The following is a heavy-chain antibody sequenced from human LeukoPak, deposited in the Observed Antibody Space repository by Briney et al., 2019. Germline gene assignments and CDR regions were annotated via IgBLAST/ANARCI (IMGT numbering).Heavy chain of an antibody. Sequence: SQTLSLTCAISGDSVSSNNTTWDWVRQSPSRGLEWLGRTYYRSKWDNDYAASVKSRITINADTSKNQFSLQLYSVTAADTAVYYCARYEEFSTGYLASSPRHYFDHWGQGTLVTVSS. D-gene: IGHD3/OR15-3a*01. V-gene: IGHV6-1*01. J-gene: IGHJ4*02. CDR2: TYYRSKWDN. CDR3: ARYEEFSTGYLASSPRHYFDH. CDR1: GDSVSSNNTT.